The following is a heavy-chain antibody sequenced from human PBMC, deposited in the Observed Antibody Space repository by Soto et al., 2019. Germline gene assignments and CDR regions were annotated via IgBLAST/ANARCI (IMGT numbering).Heavy chain of an antibody. J-gene: IGHJ4*02. D-gene: IGHD3-16*01. CDR3: ARYRGYHYDKGVDY. CDR2: MSYDGSNK. CDR1: GFTFSSYD. V-gene: IGHV3-30-3*01. Sequence: ESGGGVVQPGRSLRLSCAASGFTFSSYDMHWVRQAPGKGLEWVAVMSYDGSNKYYADSVKGRFTISRDNSKNTMYLQMNSLRAEDTAVYYCARYRGYHYDKGVDYWGQGALVSVSS.